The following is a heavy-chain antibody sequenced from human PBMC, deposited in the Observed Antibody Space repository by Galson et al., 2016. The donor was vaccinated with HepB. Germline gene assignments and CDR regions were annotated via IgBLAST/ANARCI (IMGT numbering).Heavy chain of an antibody. CDR2: IIPIFGTA. CDR1: GGTFRSYA. CDR3: ARETSSSSWYVGNWYFDV. J-gene: IGHJ2*01. D-gene: IGHD2-2*01. Sequence: SVKVSCKASGGTFRSYAFSWVRQAPGQGLEWMGGIIPIFGTANYAQKFQGRVTITADESTSTVYMEVSSLRSGDTAMYYCARETSSSSWYVGNWYFDVWGRGTLVTVSS. V-gene: IGHV1-69*13.